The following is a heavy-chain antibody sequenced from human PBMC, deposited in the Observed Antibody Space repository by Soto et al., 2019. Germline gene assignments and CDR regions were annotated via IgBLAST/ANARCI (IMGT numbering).Heavy chain of an antibody. J-gene: IGHJ6*02. CDR1: GFIFSSFW. V-gene: IGHV3-74*03. CDR3: AREGSLGLDV. D-gene: IGHD3-10*01. Sequence: EVRLEEAGGGFVQPGGSLRVSCSGSGFIFSSFWMHWVRQGPGKGLEWVSRINGDGASLAYAESVKGRFSISRDNVKNTLHLQMNSLGVDDTAVYFCAREGSLGLDVWARGTTVTVSS. CDR2: INGDGASL.